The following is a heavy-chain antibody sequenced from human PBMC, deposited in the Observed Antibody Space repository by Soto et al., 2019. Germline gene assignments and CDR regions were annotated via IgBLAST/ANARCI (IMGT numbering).Heavy chain of an antibody. Sequence: QVPLVQSGAEVKKPGSSVKVSCKASGGTFSSYAISWVRQAPGQGLEWMGGIIPIFGTANYAQKFQGRVTITADKSTSTAYMELSSLRSEDTAVYYCARGSRTEWTIFGVGYGMDVWGQGTTVTVSS. J-gene: IGHJ6*02. D-gene: IGHD3-3*01. CDR1: GGTFSSYA. CDR3: ARGSRTEWTIFGVGYGMDV. CDR2: IIPIFGTA. V-gene: IGHV1-69*06.